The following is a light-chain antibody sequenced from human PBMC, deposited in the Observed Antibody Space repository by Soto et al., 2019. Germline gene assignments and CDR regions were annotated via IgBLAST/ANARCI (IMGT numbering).Light chain of an antibody. Sequence: QSALTQPASVSGSPGQSITISCTGTSSDVGGYNYISWYQQHPDKAPKLMIYEVSNRPSGVPDRFSGSKSGNTASLTVSGLQTEDEADYYCSAYAGSNNFVFGSGTKVTVL. J-gene: IGLJ1*01. V-gene: IGLV2-8*01. CDR3: SAYAGSNNFV. CDR2: EVS. CDR1: SSDVGGYNY.